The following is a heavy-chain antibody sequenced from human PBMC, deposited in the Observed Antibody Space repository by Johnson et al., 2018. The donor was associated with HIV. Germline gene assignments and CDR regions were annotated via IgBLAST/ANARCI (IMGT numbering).Heavy chain of an antibody. D-gene: IGHD3-10*01. CDR3: ARDPPSYGSGSYFRAFDI. J-gene: IGHJ3*02. CDR2: IYSGGST. Sequence: MQLVESGGGLVQPGGSLRLSCAASGFTVSSNYMSWVRQAPGKGLEWVSVIYSGGSTYYADSVKGRFTISRDNSKNTLYLQMNSLRAEDPAVYYCARDPPSYGSGSYFRAFDIWGQGTMVTVSS. V-gene: IGHV3-66*01. CDR1: GFTVSSNY.